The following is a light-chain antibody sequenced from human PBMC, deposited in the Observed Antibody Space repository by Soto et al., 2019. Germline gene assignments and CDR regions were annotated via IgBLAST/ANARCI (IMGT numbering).Light chain of an antibody. CDR1: QSVLYSSNNKNY. J-gene: IGKJ2*01. Sequence: DIVMTQSPDSLAVSLGERATINCKSSQSVLYSSNNKNYLAWYQQKSRQPPKLLIYWASTRESGVPDRFSGSGSGTDFTLTISCLQAEDVAVYYCQQYYSTPTFGQGTKLEIK. V-gene: IGKV4-1*01. CDR3: QQYYSTPT. CDR2: WAS.